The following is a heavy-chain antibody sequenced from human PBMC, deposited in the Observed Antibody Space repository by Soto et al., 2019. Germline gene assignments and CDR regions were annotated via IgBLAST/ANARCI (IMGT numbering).Heavy chain of an antibody. CDR3: AKVIAVAEDYFDY. J-gene: IGHJ4*02. Sequence: EVQLLESGGGLVQPGGSLRLSCAASGFTFSSYAMSWVRHAPGKGLEWVSAISGSGGSTYYADSVKGRFTISRDNSKNTLYLQMNSLRAEDTAVYYCAKVIAVAEDYFDYWGQGTLVTVSS. D-gene: IGHD6-19*01. CDR2: ISGSGGST. CDR1: GFTFSSYA. V-gene: IGHV3-23*01.